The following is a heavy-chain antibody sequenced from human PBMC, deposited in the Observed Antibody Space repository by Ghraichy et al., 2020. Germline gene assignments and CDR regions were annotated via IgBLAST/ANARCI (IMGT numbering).Heavy chain of an antibody. J-gene: IGHJ4*02. D-gene: IGHD6-13*01. CDR2: ISSSSSYI. V-gene: IGHV3-21*01. CDR3: ARVPSRYSSSWYFDY. CDR1: GFTFSSYS. Sequence: GESLNISCAASGFTFSSYSMNWVRQAPGKGLEWVSSISSSSSYIYYADSVKGRFTISRDNAKNSLYLQMNSLRAEDTAVYYCARVPSRYSSSWYFDYWGQGTLVTVSS.